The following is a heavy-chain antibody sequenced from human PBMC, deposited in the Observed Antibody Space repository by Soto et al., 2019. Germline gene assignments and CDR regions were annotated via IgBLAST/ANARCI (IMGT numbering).Heavy chain of an antibody. CDR1: GCTFTDYY. CDR2: IDPEDDET. D-gene: IGHD6-6*01. V-gene: IGHV1-69-2*01. J-gene: IGHJ2*01. CDR3: ATASSIGGRLWYFDL. Sequence: ASGKVSCKVSGCTFTDYYMYWVQQAPGKGLEWMGLIDPEDDETIYAEKFQGRVTITADTSTDTAYMELRSLTSEDTAVYYCATASSIGGRLWYFDLCRRRPLVTVSS.